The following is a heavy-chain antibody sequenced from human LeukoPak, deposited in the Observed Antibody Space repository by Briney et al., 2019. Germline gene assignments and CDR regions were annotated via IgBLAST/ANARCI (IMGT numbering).Heavy chain of an antibody. CDR3: ARHLRSSWYYFDY. V-gene: IGHV3-7*01. CDR1: GFTFSSYW. Sequence: EGSLRLSCAASGFTFSSYWMSWVRQAPGKGLEWVANIKQDGSEKYYVDSVKGRFTISRDNAKNSLYLQMNSLRAEDTAVYYCARHLRSSWYYFDYWGQGTLVTVSS. CDR2: IKQDGSEK. J-gene: IGHJ4*02. D-gene: IGHD6-13*01.